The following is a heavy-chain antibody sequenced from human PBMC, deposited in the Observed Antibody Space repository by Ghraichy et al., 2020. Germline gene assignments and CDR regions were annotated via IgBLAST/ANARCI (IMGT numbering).Heavy chain of an antibody. CDR3: ARDYYDSGSPFDY. Sequence: GVLRLSCAASGFTFSSYWMSWVRQTPEKGLEWVANIKQDGTEKHYVDSVKGRFTISRDNAKNSLYLQINSLRAEDTAVYYCARDYYDSGSPFDYWGQGTRVTVSS. D-gene: IGHD3-22*01. CDR1: GFTFSSYW. CDR2: IKQDGTEK. V-gene: IGHV3-7*04. J-gene: IGHJ4*02.